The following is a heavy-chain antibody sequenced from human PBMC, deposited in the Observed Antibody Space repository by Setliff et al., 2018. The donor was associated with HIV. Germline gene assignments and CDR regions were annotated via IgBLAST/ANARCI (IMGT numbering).Heavy chain of an antibody. D-gene: IGHD3-22*01. CDR3: ARDLSSGYYYTASAFDI. CDR2: IRYDGSNE. CDR1: GFTFSSYW. Sequence: PGGSLRLSCAASGFTFSSYWMSWVCQAPGKGLEWVAFIRYDGSNEHYADSVKGRFTISRDNAKNSLYLQMNSLRVEDTAVYYCARDLSSGYYYTASAFDIWGQGTMVTVSS. V-gene: IGHV3-7*01. J-gene: IGHJ3*02.